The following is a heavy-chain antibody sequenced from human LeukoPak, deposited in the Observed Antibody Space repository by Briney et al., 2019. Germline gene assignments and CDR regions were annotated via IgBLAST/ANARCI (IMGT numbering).Heavy chain of an antibody. V-gene: IGHV3-33*01. CDR3: ARHMVLSPCDY. Sequence: GGSLRLSCAASGFTFSSYGMHWVRQAPGKGLEWVAVIWYDGSNKYYADSVKGRFTISRDNSKNTLYLQMNSLRAEDTAVYYCARHMVLSPCDYWGQGTLVAVSS. CDR1: GFTFSSYG. CDR2: IWYDGSNK. J-gene: IGHJ4*02. D-gene: IGHD4/OR15-4a*01.